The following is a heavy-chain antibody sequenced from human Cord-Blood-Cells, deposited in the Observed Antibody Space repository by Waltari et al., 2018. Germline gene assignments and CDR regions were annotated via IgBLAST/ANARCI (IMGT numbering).Heavy chain of an antibody. CDR1: GGAISSSSYY. J-gene: IGHJ5*02. D-gene: IGHD3-10*01. Sequence: QLQLQESGPGLVKPSETLSLTCTVSGGAISSSSYYWGWIRQPPGKGREWIGSISYSGSTYYNPSLKSRVPMSVDTSKNQFSLKLSSVTDADTAVYYCAGVGGSGCSYNWFDPWGQGTLVTVSS. CDR2: ISYSGST. V-gene: IGHV4-39*01. CDR3: AGVGGSGCSYNWFDP.